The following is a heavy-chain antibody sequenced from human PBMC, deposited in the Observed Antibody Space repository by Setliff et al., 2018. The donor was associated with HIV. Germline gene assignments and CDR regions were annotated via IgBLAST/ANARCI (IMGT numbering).Heavy chain of an antibody. CDR1: GGSISSYY. D-gene: IGHD2-21*02. V-gene: IGHV4-4*08. J-gene: IGHJ4*02. Sequence: PSETLSLTCTVSGGSISSYYWSWIRQPPGKGLEWIGYIYTSGSTNYNPSLKSRVTISVDTSKNQFSLKLSSVTAADTAVYFCARSSRGSLRDLDYWGPGTLVTVSS. CDR2: IYTSGST. CDR3: ARSSRGSLRDLDY.